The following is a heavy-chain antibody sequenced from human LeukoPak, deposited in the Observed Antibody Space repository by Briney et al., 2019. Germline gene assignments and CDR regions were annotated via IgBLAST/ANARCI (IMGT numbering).Heavy chain of an antibody. CDR2: ISGSGSST. CDR3: AKVQSDIVVVPAARYYYYYYMDV. V-gene: IGHV3-23*01. D-gene: IGHD2-2*01. CDR1: GFTFSSYG. Sequence: PGGSLRLSCAASGFTFSSYGMSWVRQAPGKGLEWVSAISGSGSSTYYADSVKGRFTISRDNSKNTLYLQMNSLRAEDTAVYYCAKVQSDIVVVPAARYYYYYYMDVWGKGTTVTISS. J-gene: IGHJ6*03.